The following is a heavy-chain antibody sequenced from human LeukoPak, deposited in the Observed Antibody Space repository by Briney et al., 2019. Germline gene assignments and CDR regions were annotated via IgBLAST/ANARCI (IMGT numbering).Heavy chain of an antibody. D-gene: IGHD3-10*01. Sequence: GGSLRLSCAASGFTFSSYWMHWVRQAPGKGLVWVSRINSDGSSTSYADSVKGRFTISRDNAKNTMYRQMNSLRAEDTAVYYCERDGVLWFGEQYYYAMDVWGKGTTVTVSS. CDR3: ERDGVLWFGEQYYYAMDV. CDR1: GFTFSSYW. J-gene: IGHJ6*04. CDR2: INSDGSST. V-gene: IGHV3-74*01.